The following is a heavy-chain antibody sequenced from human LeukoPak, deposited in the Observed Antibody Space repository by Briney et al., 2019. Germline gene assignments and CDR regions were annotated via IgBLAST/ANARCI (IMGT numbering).Heavy chain of an antibody. CDR3: ARQVFSSYVFDY. V-gene: IGHV1-2*02. D-gene: IGHD6-6*01. CDR1: GYAFTDYY. Sequence: ASVTVSCKASGYAFTDYYMFWVRQAPGQGLESMGWINPNSGGTNYAQKFQGRVTMTRDTSMSTAYMELSRPTSDDTAVYYCARQVFSSYVFDYWGQGALVTVSS. CDR2: INPNSGGT. J-gene: IGHJ4*02.